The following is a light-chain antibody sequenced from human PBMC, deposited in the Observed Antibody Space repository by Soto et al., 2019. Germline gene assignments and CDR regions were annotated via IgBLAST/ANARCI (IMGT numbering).Light chain of an antibody. Sequence: EIVLTQSPGTLSLSPGERATLSCRASQSVTSSYLAWYQQKPGQAPRVLIYGASIRATGVPDRFSGRGSGTDFPLTITRLEPEDVAVYYCQQYGRSSWTFGQGTKVEIK. J-gene: IGKJ1*01. CDR3: QQYGRSSWT. CDR1: QSVTSSY. V-gene: IGKV3-20*01. CDR2: GAS.